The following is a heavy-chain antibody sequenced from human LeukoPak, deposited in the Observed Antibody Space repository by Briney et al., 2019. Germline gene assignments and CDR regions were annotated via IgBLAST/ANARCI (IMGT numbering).Heavy chain of an antibody. D-gene: IGHD6-13*01. J-gene: IGHJ4*02. V-gene: IGHV4-34*01. CDR2: INHSGST. Sequence: PSETLSLTCAVYGGSFSGYYWSWIRQPPGKGLEWIGEINHSGSTNYNPSRKSRVTISVDTSKNQFSLKLSSVTAADTAVYYCARCDRSSSSWTYWGQGTLVTVSS. CDR1: GGSFSGYY. CDR3: ARCDRSSSSWTY.